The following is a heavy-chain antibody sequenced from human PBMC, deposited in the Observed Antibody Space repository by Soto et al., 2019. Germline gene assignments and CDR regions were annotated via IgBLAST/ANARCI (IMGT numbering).Heavy chain of an antibody. CDR3: ASCGGDCYYYYYYGMDV. V-gene: IGHV1-69*01. J-gene: IGHJ6*02. D-gene: IGHD2-21*02. Sequence: QVQLVQSGAEVKKPGSSVKVSCKASRGTFSSYAISWVRQAPGQGLEWMGGIIPIFGTANYAQKFQGRVTITADESTSTAYMELSSLRSEDTAVYYCASCGGDCYYYYYYGMDVWGLGTTVTVSS. CDR2: IIPIFGTA. CDR1: RGTFSSYA.